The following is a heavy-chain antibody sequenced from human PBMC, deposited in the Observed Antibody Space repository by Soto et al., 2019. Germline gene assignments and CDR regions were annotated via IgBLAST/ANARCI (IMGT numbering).Heavy chain of an antibody. J-gene: IGHJ6*02. V-gene: IGHV4-31*03. CDR1: GGSISSGGYY. D-gene: IGHD3-3*01. CDR2: IYYSGST. CDR3: ARVGYDFWSGYYYQDYYYGMDV. Sequence: SETLSLTCTVSGGSISSGGYYWSWIRQHPGKGLEWIGYIYYSGSTYYNPSPKSRVTISVGTSKNQFSLKLSSVTAADTAVYYCARVGYDFWSGYYYQDYYYGMDVWGQGTTVTVSS.